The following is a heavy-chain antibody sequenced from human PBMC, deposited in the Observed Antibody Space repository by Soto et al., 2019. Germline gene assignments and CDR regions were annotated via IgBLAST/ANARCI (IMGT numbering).Heavy chain of an antibody. CDR2: ISAYNGNT. J-gene: IGHJ4*02. CDR1: GYTFTSYG. CDR3: TREYDILTGDSPTNVY. D-gene: IGHD3-9*01. V-gene: IGHV1-18*01. Sequence: QVQLVQSGAEVKKPGASVKVSCKASGYTFTSYGISWVRQAPGQGLAWMGWISAYNGNTNFAQKLQGIVTMTTDTSTSTAYMELRRLKASATSVYYCTREYDILTGDSPTNVYGGQGTLVTVSS.